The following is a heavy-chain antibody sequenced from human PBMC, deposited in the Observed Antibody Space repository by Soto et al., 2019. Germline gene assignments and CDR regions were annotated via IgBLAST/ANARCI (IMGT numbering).Heavy chain of an antibody. Sequence: QVQLVESGGGLVKPGGSLRLSCAASGFTFSDYYMSWIRQAPGKGLEWVSYISSSGSTIYYADPVKGRFTISRDNAKNALYLQMNSRRAEDTAVYYCAGEYDYGAWGGGGIFDYWGQGTLVTVSS. J-gene: IGHJ4*02. CDR2: ISSSGSTI. D-gene: IGHD4-17*01. V-gene: IGHV3-11*01. CDR3: AGEYDYGAWGGGGIFDY. CDR1: GFTFSDYY.